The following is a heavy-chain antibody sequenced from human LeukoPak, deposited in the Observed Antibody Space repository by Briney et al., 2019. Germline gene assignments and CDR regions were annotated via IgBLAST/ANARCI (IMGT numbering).Heavy chain of an antibody. Sequence: PGGSLRLSCAASGFTVTSNFMTWVRQAPGKGLEWVSIIYSNGTTYYVDSVKGRFTISRDSSKNTLYLQMSSLRAEDTAVYYRARNSFLLRSISYYYYMDVWGKGTTVTVS. CDR1: GFTVTSNF. CDR2: IYSNGTT. V-gene: IGHV3-66*02. J-gene: IGHJ6*03. D-gene: IGHD2-2*01. CDR3: ARNSFLLRSISYYYYMDV.